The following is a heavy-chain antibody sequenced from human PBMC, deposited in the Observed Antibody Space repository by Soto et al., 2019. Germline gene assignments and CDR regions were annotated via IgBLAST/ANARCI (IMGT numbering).Heavy chain of an antibody. CDR2: INSDGSHT. CDR1: GLSFNIYW. CDR3: AGGMAGLDV. Sequence: DVQLVESGGGVVQPGGSLRLSCAAPGLSFNIYWMHWVRQVPGKGLVWLARINSDGSHTIYVDSVKGRFTISRDNAKNTVFLQMDSLRDEDTGVYYCAGGMAGLDVWGQGTTVTVSS. J-gene: IGHJ6*02. V-gene: IGHV3-74*01.